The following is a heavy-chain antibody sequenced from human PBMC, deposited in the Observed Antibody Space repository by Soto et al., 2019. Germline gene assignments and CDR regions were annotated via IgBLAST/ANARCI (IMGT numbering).Heavy chain of an antibody. V-gene: IGHV1-3*04. CDR1: GYTLTIFA. CDR3: ASLRIQVWS. Sequence: ASVKGSRKAPGYTLTIFAMHWVRQAPGQRLEWMGWINTGNGNTKYSQKFQGRVTITRDTSASTAYMELSSLRSEDTAVYYCASLRIQVWSWGQGTLVTVSS. D-gene: IGHD5-18*01. CDR2: INTGNGNT. J-gene: IGHJ5*02.